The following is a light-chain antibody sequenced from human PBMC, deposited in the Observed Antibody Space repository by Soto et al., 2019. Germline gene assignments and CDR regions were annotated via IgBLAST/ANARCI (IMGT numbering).Light chain of an antibody. V-gene: IGKV3-15*01. J-gene: IGKJ1*01. CDR2: GAS. CDR3: QQYYNRPPWT. Sequence: EIVLTQSPATLSVSPGEGATLSCRASQSVGSNLAWYQQKPGQAPRLLIFGASTRATGAPTRFSGSGSGTEFTLTISSLQSEDFALYFCQQYYNRPPWTFGQGTKVEIK. CDR1: QSVGSN.